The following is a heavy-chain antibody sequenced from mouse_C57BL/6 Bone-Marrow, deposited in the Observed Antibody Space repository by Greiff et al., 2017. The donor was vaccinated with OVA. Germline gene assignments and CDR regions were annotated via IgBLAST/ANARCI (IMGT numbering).Heavy chain of an antibody. D-gene: IGHD1-1*01. V-gene: IGHV5-12*01. CDR1: GFTFRDYY. CDR3: ARRGYYYGYYAMDY. CDR2: ISNGGGST. J-gene: IGHJ4*01. Sequence: EVKLMESGGGLVQPGGSLKLSCAASGFTFRDYYMYWVRQTPEKRLEWVAYISNGGGSTYYPDTVKGRFTISRDNAKNTLYLQMSRLKSEDTAMYYCARRGYYYGYYAMDYWGQGTSVTVSS.